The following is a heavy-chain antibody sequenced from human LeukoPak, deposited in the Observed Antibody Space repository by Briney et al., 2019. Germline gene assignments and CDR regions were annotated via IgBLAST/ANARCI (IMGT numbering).Heavy chain of an antibody. CDR1: GFTFSSYG. CDR2: IRYDGSNK. D-gene: IGHD1-1*01. J-gene: IGHJ4*02. CDR3: AKNPLVSGTIYFDS. V-gene: IGHV3-30*02. Sequence: GGSLRLSCAASGFTFSSYGMHWARQAPGKGLEWVAFIRYDGSNKYYADSVKGRFTISRDNSKSTLYLEMNSLRAEDTAIYYCAKNPLVSGTIYFDSWGQGTLLTVSS.